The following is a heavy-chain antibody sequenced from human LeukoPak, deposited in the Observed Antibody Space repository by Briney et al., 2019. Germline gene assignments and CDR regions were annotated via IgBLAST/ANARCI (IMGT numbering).Heavy chain of an antibody. Sequence: GGSLRLSCAASGFTFSDYYMSWIRQAPGKGLEWVSSISSSSSYIYYADSVKGRFTISRDNAKNSLYLQMNSLRAEDTAVYYCARERGDPTGDYWGQGTLVTVSS. J-gene: IGHJ4*02. D-gene: IGHD4-17*01. CDR3: ARERGDPTGDY. CDR1: GFTFSDYY. CDR2: ISSSSSYI. V-gene: IGHV3-11*06.